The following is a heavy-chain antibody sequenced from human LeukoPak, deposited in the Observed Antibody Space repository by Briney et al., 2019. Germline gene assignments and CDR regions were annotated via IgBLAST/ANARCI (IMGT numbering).Heavy chain of an antibody. Sequence: PSETLSLTCTVSGGSISSYYWSWIRQPPGKGLEWIGYIYYSGSTNYNPSLKSRVTISVDTSKNQFSLKLSSVTAADTAVYYCARDRIAVAASYGMDVWGQGTTVTVSS. D-gene: IGHD6-19*01. CDR1: GGSISSYY. J-gene: IGHJ6*02. V-gene: IGHV4-59*01. CDR3: ARDRIAVAASYGMDV. CDR2: IYYSGST.